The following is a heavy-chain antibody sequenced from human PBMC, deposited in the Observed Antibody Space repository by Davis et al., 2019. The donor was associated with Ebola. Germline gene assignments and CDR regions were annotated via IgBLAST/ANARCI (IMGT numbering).Heavy chain of an antibody. D-gene: IGHD2-8*01. CDR2: IYPGDSNV. Sequence: GESLKISCTGSGYTFTNYWIGWVRQMPGKGLEWLGIIYPGDSNVNYSPSFDGQVTISVDKSINTAYLQWSSLKASDTAVYYCARQMGSLTSAWGQGTTVTVSS. J-gene: IGHJ6*02. CDR1: GYTFTNYW. V-gene: IGHV5-51*01. CDR3: ARQMGSLTSA.